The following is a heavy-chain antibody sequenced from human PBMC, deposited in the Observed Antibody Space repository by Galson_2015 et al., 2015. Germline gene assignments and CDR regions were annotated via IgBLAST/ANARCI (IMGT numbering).Heavy chain of an antibody. CDR1: GYTFTSYA. Sequence: SVKVSCKASGYTFTSYAMNWVRQAPGQGLEWMGWINTNTGNPTYAQGFTGRFVFSLDTSVSTAYLQISSLKAEDTAVYYCARGIRITIFGVVIRGGIDVWGQGTTVTVSS. V-gene: IGHV7-4-1*02. D-gene: IGHD3-3*01. CDR3: ARGIRITIFGVVIRGGIDV. J-gene: IGHJ6*02. CDR2: INTNTGNP.